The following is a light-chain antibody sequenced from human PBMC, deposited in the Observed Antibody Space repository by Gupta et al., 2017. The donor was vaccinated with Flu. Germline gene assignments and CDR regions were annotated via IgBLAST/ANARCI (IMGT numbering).Light chain of an antibody. J-gene: IGLJ3*02. CDR3: SSYVGGDRLV. CDR2: EVT. CDR1: SSDVGAYNY. Sequence: QSALTQPPSASGSPGQSVTISCTGTSSDVGAYNYVSWYQQYPGKVPKLLIYEVTKRPSGVPDRFSGSKSGNTASLTVSGLQAEDEADFYCSSYVGGDRLVFGGGTKLTGL. V-gene: IGLV2-8*01.